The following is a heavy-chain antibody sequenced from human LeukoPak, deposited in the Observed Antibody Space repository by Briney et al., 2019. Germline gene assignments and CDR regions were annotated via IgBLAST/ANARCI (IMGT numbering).Heavy chain of an antibody. V-gene: IGHV5-51*01. CDR2: IDPGDTDT. J-gene: IGHJ3*02. CDR1: GYSLTRNW. CDR3: ARHRGWNDDDAFDI. Sequence: GESLKIACQASGYSLTRNWIGWVRQMPGKGLEWMAIIDPGDTDTTKYSPSFEGHVTISVDTSVSTAYLHWSSLRASDTALYYCARHRGWNDDDAFDIWGQGTMVTVSS. D-gene: IGHD1-1*01.